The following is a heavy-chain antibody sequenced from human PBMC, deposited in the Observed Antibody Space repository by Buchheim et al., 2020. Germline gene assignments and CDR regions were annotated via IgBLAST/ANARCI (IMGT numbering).Heavy chain of an antibody. CDR3: AKGCIAARQFDY. J-gene: IGHJ4*02. Sequence: EVQLLESGGGLVQPGGSLRLSCAASGFTFSSYAMSWVRQAPGKGLDWVSAISGSGGGTYYADAVTGRFTISRDKYKNTPYLQMNSLRAEDTAVYYCAKGCIAARQFDYWGQGTL. V-gene: IGHV3-23*01. CDR2: ISGSGGGT. D-gene: IGHD6-13*01. CDR1: GFTFSSYA.